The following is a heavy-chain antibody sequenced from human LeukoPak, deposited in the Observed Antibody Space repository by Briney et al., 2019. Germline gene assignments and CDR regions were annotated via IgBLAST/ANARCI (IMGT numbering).Heavy chain of an antibody. V-gene: IGHV1-18*01. CDR1: GYTFTSYG. D-gene: IGHD5-18*01. Sequence: GASVTVSCKASGYTFTSYGISWVRQAPGQGLEWMGWISAYNGNTNYAQKLQGRVTITEDTSTDTAYMELSSLRSEDTAVYYCATNLLYTAMVYDYWGQGTLVTVSS. J-gene: IGHJ4*02. CDR2: ISAYNGNT. CDR3: ATNLLYTAMVYDY.